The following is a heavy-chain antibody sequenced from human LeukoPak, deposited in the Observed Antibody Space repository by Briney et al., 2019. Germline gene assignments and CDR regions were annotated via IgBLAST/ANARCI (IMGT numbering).Heavy chain of an antibody. V-gene: IGHV3-7*05. D-gene: IGHD6-13*01. J-gene: IGHJ4*02. CDR3: ARLGYSSSSFDY. Sequence: GGSLRLSCAASGFTFSSYWMSWVRQAPGKGLEWVANIKKDGSDKDYVDSVKGRFTISRDNAKNSLYLQMNSLRAEDTVVYSCARLGYSSSSFDYWGQGPLVSVSS. CDR1: GFTFSSYW. CDR2: IKKDGSDK.